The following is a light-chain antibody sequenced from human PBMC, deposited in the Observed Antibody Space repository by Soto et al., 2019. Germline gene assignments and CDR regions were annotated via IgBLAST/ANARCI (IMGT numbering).Light chain of an antibody. Sequence: DIQMTPSPSSLSASVGDRVTITCRASQGISNYLAWYQQKPGKVPKLLIYAASILQSGVPSRFSGSGSGTDFTLTISSLQPEDVATYYCQKYNSVPPWTFGQGTKVEIK. CDR2: AAS. J-gene: IGKJ1*01. V-gene: IGKV1-27*01. CDR3: QKYNSVPPWT. CDR1: QGISNY.